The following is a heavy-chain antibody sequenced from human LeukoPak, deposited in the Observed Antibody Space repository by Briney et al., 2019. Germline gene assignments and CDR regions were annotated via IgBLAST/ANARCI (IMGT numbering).Heavy chain of an antibody. D-gene: IGHD5-18*01. V-gene: IGHV1-2*02. CDR2: INPNSGGT. Sequence: ASVKVSCKASGYTFTGYYMHWVRQAPGQGLEWMGWINPNSGGTNYAQKFQGRVTMTRDTSISTAYMELSRLRPDDTAVYYCARDSPIQLWSDNNWFDPWGQGTLVTVSS. CDR3: ARDSPIQLWSDNNWFDP. J-gene: IGHJ5*02. CDR1: GYTFTGYY.